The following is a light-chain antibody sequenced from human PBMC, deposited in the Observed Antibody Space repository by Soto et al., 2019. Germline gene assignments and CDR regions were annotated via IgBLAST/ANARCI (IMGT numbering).Light chain of an antibody. Sequence: EIVLTQSPATLSLSPGERATLSCRASQSVSSYLAWYQQKPGQAPRLLIYDTSNRATGIPARFSGSGSGTDFTLTISNLEPEDFVVYYCQQRSNWPITFGQGTRLEIK. CDR1: QSVSSY. CDR2: DTS. V-gene: IGKV3-11*01. CDR3: QQRSNWPIT. J-gene: IGKJ5*01.